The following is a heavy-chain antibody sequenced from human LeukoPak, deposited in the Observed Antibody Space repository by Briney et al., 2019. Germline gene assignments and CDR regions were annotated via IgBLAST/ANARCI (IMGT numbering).Heavy chain of an antibody. CDR1: GGSFSGYY. CDR3: ARVGQVAVVTGFLDY. J-gene: IGHJ4*02. Sequence: PSETLSLTCAVYGGSFSGYYWSWIRQPPGKGLEWIGEINHSGSTNYNPSLKSRVTISVDTSKNQFSLKLSSVTAADTAVYYCARVGQVAVVTGFLDYWGQGTLVTVSS. CDR2: INHSGST. V-gene: IGHV4-34*01. D-gene: IGHD4-23*01.